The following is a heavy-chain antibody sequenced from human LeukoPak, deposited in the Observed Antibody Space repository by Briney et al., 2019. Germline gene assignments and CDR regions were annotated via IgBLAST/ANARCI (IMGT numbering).Heavy chain of an antibody. Sequence: GGSLRLSCAASGFTFSSYSMNWVRQAPGKGLEWVSSISSSSSYIYYADSVKGRFTISRDNAKNSLYLQMNSLRAEDTAVYYCASDQGGIDYDSSGYDAFDIWGQGTMVTVSS. CDR2: ISSSSSYI. D-gene: IGHD3-22*01. CDR1: GFTFSSYS. CDR3: ASDQGGIDYDSSGYDAFDI. V-gene: IGHV3-21*01. J-gene: IGHJ3*02.